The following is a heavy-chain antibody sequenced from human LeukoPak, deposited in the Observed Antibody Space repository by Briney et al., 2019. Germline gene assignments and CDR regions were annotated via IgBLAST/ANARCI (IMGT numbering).Heavy chain of an antibody. J-gene: IGHJ4*02. CDR1: GFTFRSYG. D-gene: IGHD1-1*01. CDR2: ISYDGSNK. CDR3: AKGGEVQPMQRTIQLSPAFPDY. V-gene: IGHV3-30*18. Sequence: GGSLRLSCAVSGFTFRSYGMHWVRQAPGKGLEWVAVISYDGSNKYYADSVKGRFTISRDNSKNTLYLQMNSLRAEDTAVYYCAKGGEVQPMQRTIQLSPAFPDYWGQGTLVTVSS.